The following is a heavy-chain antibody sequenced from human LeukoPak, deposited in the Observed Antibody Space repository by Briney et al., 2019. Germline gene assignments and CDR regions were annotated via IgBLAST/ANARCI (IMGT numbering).Heavy chain of an antibody. CDR3: GRGLNWPVGACGIDV. V-gene: IGHV4-61*01. CDR2: IYYSGST. Sequence: SETLSLTCTVSGGSVSSGMYYWSWIRQPPGKGLEWIGYIYYSGSTNYNPSLKSRVTISVDTSKNQFSLRPSSVTAADPAVYYCGRGLNWPVGACGIDVWSKGSTLTVYS. J-gene: IGHJ6*04. D-gene: IGHD2-15*01. CDR1: GGSVSSGMYY.